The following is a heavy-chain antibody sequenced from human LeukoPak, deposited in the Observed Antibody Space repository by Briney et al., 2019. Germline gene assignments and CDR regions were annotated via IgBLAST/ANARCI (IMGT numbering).Heavy chain of an antibody. J-gene: IGHJ4*02. Sequence: ASVKVSCKASGYTFTGYYMHWVRQAPGQGLEWMGWINPNSGGTNYAQKFQGRVTMTRDTSISTAYMELSRLRSGDTAVYYCARGPVGATTGVAAIDYWGQGTLVTVSS. CDR3: ARGPVGATTGVAAIDY. CDR1: GYTFTGYY. D-gene: IGHD1-26*01. V-gene: IGHV1-2*02. CDR2: INPNSGGT.